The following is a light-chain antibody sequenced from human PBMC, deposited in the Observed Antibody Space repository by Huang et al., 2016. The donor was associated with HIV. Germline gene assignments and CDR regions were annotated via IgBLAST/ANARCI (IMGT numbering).Light chain of an antibody. J-gene: IGKJ2*01. CDR3: QQRANWPPYT. V-gene: IGKV3-11*01. Sequence: EIVLTQSPATLSLSPGDRATLSCRASQSVNNFLAWYQQKPGQSPRLLIYDSSNRASGIPARFSGSGSGTEFTLTISSLEPEDCAVYYCQQRANWPPYTFGQGTKLEMK. CDR1: QSVNNF. CDR2: DSS.